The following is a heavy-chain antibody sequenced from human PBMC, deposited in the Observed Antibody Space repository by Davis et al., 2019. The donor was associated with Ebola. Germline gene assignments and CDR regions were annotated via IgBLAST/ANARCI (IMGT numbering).Heavy chain of an antibody. CDR1: GYTFTSYG. D-gene: IGHD5-24*01. J-gene: IGHJ4*02. CDR3: AREVDGYNWNYFDY. CDR2: ISAYNGNT. V-gene: IGHV1-18*01. Sequence: ASVKVSCKASGYTFTSYGISWVRQAPGQGLEWMGWISAYNGNTNYAQKLQGRVTMTTDTSTSTAYMELRSLRSDDTAVYYCAREVDGYNWNYFDYWGQGTLVTVSS.